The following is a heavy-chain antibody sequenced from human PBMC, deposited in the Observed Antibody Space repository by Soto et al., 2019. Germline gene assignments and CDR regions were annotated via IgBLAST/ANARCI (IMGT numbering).Heavy chain of an antibody. CDR1: GFTFSSYG. CDR3: ARDRGQLFYYCGMDV. Sequence: PGGSLRLSCAASGFTFSSYGMHWVRQAPGKGLEWVAVIWYDGSNKYYADSVKGRFTISRDNSKNTLYLQMNSLRAEDTAVYYCARDRGQLFYYCGMDVWGQGTTVTVSS. CDR2: IWYDGSNK. V-gene: IGHV3-33*01. J-gene: IGHJ6*02. D-gene: IGHD6-6*01.